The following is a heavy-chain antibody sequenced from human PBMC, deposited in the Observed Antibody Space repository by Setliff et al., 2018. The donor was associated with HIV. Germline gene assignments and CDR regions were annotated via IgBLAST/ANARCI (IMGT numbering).Heavy chain of an antibody. V-gene: IGHV4-39*01. CDR3: ARERPFDI. Sequence: SETLSLTCNVSGGSISRASFYRGWIRQPPGKGLEWIASIYYTGSTYYNVSLRSRVTISIDTSKNQFSLSLRSVTAADTAVYYCARERPFDIWGQGTMVTVSS. D-gene: IGHD1-1*01. J-gene: IGHJ3*02. CDR1: GGSISRASFY. CDR2: IYYTGST.